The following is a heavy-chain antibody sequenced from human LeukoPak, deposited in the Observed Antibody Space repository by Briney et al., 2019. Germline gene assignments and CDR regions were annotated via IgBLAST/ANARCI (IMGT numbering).Heavy chain of an antibody. Sequence: ASVKVSCKTSGYTFTTYDINWVRQAPGQGLEWMGRISAYNGYTNYGQNLQGRVTMTTDTSTNTAYVELRSLRSDDTAVYYCARVGTGTRSFDSWGQGTLVTVSS. D-gene: IGHD1/OR15-1a*01. CDR1: GYTFTTYD. V-gene: IGHV1-18*01. CDR3: ARVGTGTRSFDS. CDR2: ISAYNGYT. J-gene: IGHJ4*02.